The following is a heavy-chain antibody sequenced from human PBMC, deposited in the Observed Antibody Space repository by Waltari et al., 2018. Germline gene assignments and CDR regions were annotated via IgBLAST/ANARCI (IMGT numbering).Heavy chain of an antibody. CDR2: INHSGST. D-gene: IGHD3-3*01. V-gene: IGHV4-34*01. J-gene: IGHJ5*02. CDR3: ARGIYVLRFLEWFGTAKFDP. CDR1: GGSFSGYY. Sequence: QVQLQQWGAGLLKPSETLSLTCAVYGGSFSGYYWSWIRQPPGKGLEWIGEINHSGSTNYNPSLKSRVTISVDTSKNQISLKLSSVTAADTAVYYCARGIYVLRFLEWFGTAKFDPWGQGTLVTVSS.